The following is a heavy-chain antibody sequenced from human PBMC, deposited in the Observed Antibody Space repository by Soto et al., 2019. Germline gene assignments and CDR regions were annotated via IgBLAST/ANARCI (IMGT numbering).Heavy chain of an antibody. J-gene: IGHJ4*02. D-gene: IGHD1-26*01. CDR1: GYSFTSYW. Sequence: PGESLKISCKGSGYSFTSYWISWVRQMPGKGLEWMGRIDPSDSYTNYSPSFQGHVTISADKSISTAYLQWSSLKASDTAMYYCATQRWELRPWSGYWGQGTLVTVSS. CDR3: ATQRWELRPWSGY. CDR2: IDPSDSYT. V-gene: IGHV5-10-1*01.